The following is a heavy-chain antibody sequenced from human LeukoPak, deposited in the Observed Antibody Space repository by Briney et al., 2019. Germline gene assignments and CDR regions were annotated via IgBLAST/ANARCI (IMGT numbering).Heavy chain of an antibody. J-gene: IGHJ6*02. V-gene: IGHV4-34*01. CDR1: GGSFSGYY. Sequence: SETLSLTCAVYGGSFSGYYWSWIRQPPGKGLEWIGEINHSGSTNYNPSLKSRVTISVDTSKNQFSLKPSSVTAADTAVYYCARGRVRASYYYYGMDVWGQGTTVTVSS. D-gene: IGHD3-3*01. CDR3: ARGRVRASYYYYGMDV. CDR2: INHSGST.